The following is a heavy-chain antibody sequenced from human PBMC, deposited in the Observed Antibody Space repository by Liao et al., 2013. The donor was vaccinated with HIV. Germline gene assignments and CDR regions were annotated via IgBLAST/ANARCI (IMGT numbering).Heavy chain of an antibody. V-gene: IGHV4-4*07. CDR3: ATTDQYYDFWNGYENWFDP. CDR2: IYSSGSA. Sequence: QMQLQESGPGLVKPSETLSLTCTVSGGSISSYYWSWIRQPAGKGLEWIGRIYSSGSANYNPSLKSRVTMSVDTSKNQFSLKLSSVTAADTAVYYCATTDQYYDFWNGYENWFDPWGQGTLVTVSS. CDR1: GGSISSYY. J-gene: IGHJ5*02. D-gene: IGHD3-3*01.